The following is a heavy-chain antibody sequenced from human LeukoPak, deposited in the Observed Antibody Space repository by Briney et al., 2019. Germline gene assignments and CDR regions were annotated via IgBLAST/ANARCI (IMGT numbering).Heavy chain of an antibody. CDR3: ESFRFGDGYNEKGNEYYFDY. D-gene: IGHD5-24*01. V-gene: IGHV4-39*07. CDR2: IYYSGST. CDR1: GGSISSSRYY. J-gene: IGHJ4*02. Sequence: SETLSLTCTVSGGSISSSRYYWGWIRQPPGKGREWIGSIYYSGSTYYNPSRKSRVTISVDTSKNQFSLKLSSVTAADTAVYYCESFRFGDGYNEKGNEYYFDYWGQGTLVTVSS.